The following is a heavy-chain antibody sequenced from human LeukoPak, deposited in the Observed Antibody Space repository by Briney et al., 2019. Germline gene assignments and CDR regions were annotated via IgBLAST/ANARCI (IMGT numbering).Heavy chain of an antibody. CDR3: ARFYGAGGNHRYYFGS. J-gene: IGHJ4*02. CDR1: GLTFRTYS. D-gene: IGHD3-10*01. CDR2: IRSSSDYI. Sequence: GGSLRLSCAASGLTFRTYSMNWVRQAPGKGLEWVSCIRSSSDYIYYTDSVKGRFTISRDNARNSLYLQMNSLRVEDTAVYYCARFYGAGGNHRYYFGSWGQGILVTVSS. V-gene: IGHV3-21*01.